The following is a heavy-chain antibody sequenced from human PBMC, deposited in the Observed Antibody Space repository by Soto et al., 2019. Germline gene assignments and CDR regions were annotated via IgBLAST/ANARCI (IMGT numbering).Heavy chain of an antibody. D-gene: IGHD3-22*01. CDR3: AAAITLRRQRYYYDSSGDYHHDY. Sequence: QMQLVQSGPEVKKPGTSVKVSCKASGFTFTSSAVQWVRQARGQRLEWIGWIVVGSGNTNYAQKFQERVTITRDMSTSTAYMELSSRRSDDTAVYYCAAAITLRRQRYYYDSSGDYHHDYWGQGTLVTVSS. CDR2: IVVGSGNT. CDR1: GFTFTSSA. J-gene: IGHJ4*02. V-gene: IGHV1-58*01.